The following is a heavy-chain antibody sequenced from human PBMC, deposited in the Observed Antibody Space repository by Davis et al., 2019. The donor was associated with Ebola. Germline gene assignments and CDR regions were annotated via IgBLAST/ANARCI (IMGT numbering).Heavy chain of an antibody. CDR2: INHSGST. J-gene: IGHJ4*02. CDR3: ARGGYSGYNFWNY. Sequence: MPSETLSLTCAVYGGSFSGYYWSWIRQPPGKGLEWIGEINHSGSTNYNPSLKSRLIISIDTSKNQFSLELNSVTAADTALYYCARGGYSGYNFWNYWGQGILVTVSS. V-gene: IGHV4-34*01. CDR1: GGSFSGYY. D-gene: IGHD5-12*01.